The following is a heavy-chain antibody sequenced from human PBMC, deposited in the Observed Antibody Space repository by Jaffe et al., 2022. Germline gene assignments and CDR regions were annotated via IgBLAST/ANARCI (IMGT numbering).Heavy chain of an antibody. CDR1: GGSISSSSYY. Sequence: QLQLQESGPGLVKPSETLSLTCTVSGGSISSSSYYWGWIRQPPGKGLEWIGSIYYSGSTYYNPSLKSRVTISVDTSKNQFSLKLSSVTAADTAVYYCARITYSSSWFHWGQGTLVTVSS. V-gene: IGHV4-39*01. CDR3: ARITYSSSWFH. J-gene: IGHJ4*02. D-gene: IGHD6-13*01. CDR2: IYYSGST.